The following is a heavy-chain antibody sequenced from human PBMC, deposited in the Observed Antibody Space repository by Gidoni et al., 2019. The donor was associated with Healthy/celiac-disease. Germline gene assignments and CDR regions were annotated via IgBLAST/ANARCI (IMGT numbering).Heavy chain of an antibody. CDR1: GFTSDDYA. J-gene: IGHJ3*02. D-gene: IGHD5-12*01. V-gene: IGHV3-9*02. Sequence: EVQLVESGGGLVLPGRSLRLSCAASGFTSDDYAMHWVRQAPGKGLEWVSGISWNSGSIGYADSVKGRFTISRDNAKNSLYLQMNSLRAEDTALYYCAKDGHGWLRLVDIWGQGTMVTVSS. CDR2: ISWNSGSI. CDR3: AKDGHGWLRLVDI.